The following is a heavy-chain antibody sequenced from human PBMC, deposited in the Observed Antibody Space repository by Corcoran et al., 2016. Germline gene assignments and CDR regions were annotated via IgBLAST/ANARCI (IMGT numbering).Heavy chain of an antibody. CDR3: ALPLYFSSTSCGTDYYYYGIDV. Sequence: QVQLVQSGAEVKKPGASVKVSCKASGYTFTSYGISWVRQAPGQGLEWMGWISAYNGNTNYAQKLQGRVTMTTDTSTSTAYMELRSLRSDDTAVYYCALPLYFSSTSCGTDYYYYGIDVWGQGTTVTVSS. J-gene: IGHJ6*02. D-gene: IGHD2-2*01. V-gene: IGHV1-18*01. CDR2: ISAYNGNT. CDR1: GYTFTSYG.